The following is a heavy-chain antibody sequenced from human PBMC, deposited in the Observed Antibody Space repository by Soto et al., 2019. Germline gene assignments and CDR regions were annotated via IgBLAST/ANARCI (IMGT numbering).Heavy chain of an antibody. CDR2: IIPILGIA. CDR3: ARHYDSSGLGYFQH. V-gene: IGHV1-69*02. J-gene: IGHJ1*01. Sequence: QVQLVQSGAEVKKPGSSVKVSCKASGGTFSSYTISWVRQAPGQGLEWMGRIIPILGIANYAQKFQGRVTITADKSTSTAYMELSSLRSEDTAVYYCARHYDSSGLGYFQHWGQGTLVTVSS. CDR1: GGTFSSYT. D-gene: IGHD3-22*01.